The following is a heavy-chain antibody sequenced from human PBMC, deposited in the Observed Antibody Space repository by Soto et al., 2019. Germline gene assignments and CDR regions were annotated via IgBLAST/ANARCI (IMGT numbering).Heavy chain of an antibody. CDR2: IIPIFGTA. J-gene: IGHJ6*02. Sequence: ASVKVSCKASGGTFSSYAISWVRQAPGQGLEWMGGIIPIFGTANYAQKFQGRVTITADESTSTAYMELSSLRSEDTAVYYCAKEDIVVVPAAITYYYYGMDVWGQGTTVTVS. CDR1: GGTFSSYA. CDR3: AKEDIVVVPAAITYYYYGMDV. V-gene: IGHV1-69*13. D-gene: IGHD2-2*02.